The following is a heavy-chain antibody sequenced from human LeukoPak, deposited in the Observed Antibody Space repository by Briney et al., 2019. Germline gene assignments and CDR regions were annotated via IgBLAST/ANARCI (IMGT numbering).Heavy chain of an antibody. V-gene: IGHV3-30-3*01. J-gene: IGHJ3*02. Sequence: GGSLRLSCAASGFAFSTYAIHWVRQAPGKGLEWVAVISYDGGNKYYADSEKGRFTISRDNSKNTLYLQMSSLRAEDTAVYYCARDRKGISAFDIWGQGTMVTVSS. CDR2: ISYDGGNK. CDR1: GFAFSTYA. CDR3: ARDRKGISAFDI. D-gene: IGHD2-15*01.